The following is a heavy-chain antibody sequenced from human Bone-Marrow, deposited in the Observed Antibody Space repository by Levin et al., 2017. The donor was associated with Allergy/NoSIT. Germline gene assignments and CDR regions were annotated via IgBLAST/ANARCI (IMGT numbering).Heavy chain of an antibody. Sequence: GGSLRLSCAASGFTFSSYWMTWVRQAPGKGLEWVANIKQDGSEKYYVDSVKGRFTFSRDNAKNSLFLQMNSLRAEDTAVYYCARGGSSYDYFYLYMDVWGKGTTVTVSS. CDR1: GFTFSSYW. D-gene: IGHD6-6*01. CDR3: ARGGSSYDYFYLYMDV. J-gene: IGHJ6*03. V-gene: IGHV3-7*01. CDR2: IKQDGSEK.